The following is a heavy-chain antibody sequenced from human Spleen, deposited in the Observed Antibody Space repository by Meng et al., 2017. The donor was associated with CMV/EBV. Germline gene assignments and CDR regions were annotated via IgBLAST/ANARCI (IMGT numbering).Heavy chain of an antibody. V-gene: IGHV1-69*13. D-gene: IGHD3-3*01. CDR1: GGAFSNYA. CDR3: ARVRFLEWSYAMDV. Sequence: SVKVSCKASGGAFSNYAIIWVRQAPGQGLEWMGGIIPLFVTPHYAQKFQGRVTITADESTNTAYMGLSSLRSDDTAVYYCARVRFLEWSYAMDVWGQGTTVTVSS. J-gene: IGHJ6*02. CDR2: IIPLFVTP.